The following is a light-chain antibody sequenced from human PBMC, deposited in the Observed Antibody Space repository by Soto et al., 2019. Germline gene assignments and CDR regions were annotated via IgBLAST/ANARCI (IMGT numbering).Light chain of an antibody. V-gene: IGKV1-39*01. CDR3: QQSYTMPWT. CDR2: GAS. CDR1: HFIKRS. J-gene: IGKJ1*01. Sequence: DIQMPQSPSALSAAVGVTITITCRASHFIKRSLNWYQQTRGSAPKLLVYGASNFQGGVPSSCSGGGSGTDFTLFIRNLRPEDFTLYYCQQSYTMPWTFGHGNKVEI.